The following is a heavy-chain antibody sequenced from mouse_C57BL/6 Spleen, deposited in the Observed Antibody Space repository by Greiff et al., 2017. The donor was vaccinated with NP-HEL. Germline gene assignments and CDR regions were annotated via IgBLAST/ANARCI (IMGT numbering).Heavy chain of an antibody. CDR3: ARRDYSNYSDWYFDV. D-gene: IGHD2-5*01. J-gene: IGHJ1*03. CDR2: IDPSDSYT. CDR1: GYTFTSYW. Sequence: VKLQQPGAELVMPGASVKLSCKASGYTFTSYWMHWVKQRPGQGLEWIGEIDPSDSYTNYNQKFKGKSTLTVDKSSSTAYMQLSSLTSEDSAVYYCARRDYSNYSDWYFDVWGTGTTVTVSS. V-gene: IGHV1-69*01.